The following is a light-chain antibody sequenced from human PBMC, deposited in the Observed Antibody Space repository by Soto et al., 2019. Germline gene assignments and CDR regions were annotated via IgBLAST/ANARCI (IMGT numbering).Light chain of an antibody. CDR2: EVT. CDR3: SSYSGMENYV. J-gene: IGLJ1*01. Sequence: QSVLTQPASVSGSPGQTITISCTGTSSDVGCYNFVSWYQQHPGKAPKLIIYEVTKRPSGVPDRFTCSKSGNTASLTVSGLQAEDEADYCCSSYSGMENYVFGTGTKVSVL. CDR1: SSDVGCYNF. V-gene: IGLV2-14*03.